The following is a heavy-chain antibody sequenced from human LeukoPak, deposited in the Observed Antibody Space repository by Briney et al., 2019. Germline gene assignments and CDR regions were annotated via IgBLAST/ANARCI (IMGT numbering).Heavy chain of an antibody. Sequence: GSLRLSCAASGFTFSSYSMNWVRQAPGKGLEWVSSISSSSSYIYCADSVKGRFTISRDNAKNSLYLQMNSLRAEDTAVYYCARDGARYSSSSNFDYWGQGHLVTVSS. J-gene: IGHJ4*02. CDR3: ARDGARYSSSSNFDY. CDR1: GFTFSSYS. V-gene: IGHV3-21*01. D-gene: IGHD6-6*01. CDR2: ISSSSSYI.